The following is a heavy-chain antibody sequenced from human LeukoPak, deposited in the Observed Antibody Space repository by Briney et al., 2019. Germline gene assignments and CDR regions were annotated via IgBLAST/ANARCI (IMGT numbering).Heavy chain of an antibody. V-gene: IGHV4-39*07. J-gene: IGHJ4*02. CDR3: ARDRDYYGSGSCYFDF. CDR2: MYYSGST. CDR1: GGSISSGSYY. D-gene: IGHD3-10*01. Sequence: PSETLSLTCTVSGGSISSGSYYWGWVRQPPGKGLEWIVTMYYSGSTYYNPSLKSRVTISVDTSKNQFSLKLSSVTAAETAVYYCARDRDYYGSGSCYFDFWGQGSLVTVSS.